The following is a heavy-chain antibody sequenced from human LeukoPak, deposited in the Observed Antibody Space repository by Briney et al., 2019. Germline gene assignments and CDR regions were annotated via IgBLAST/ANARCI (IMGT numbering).Heavy chain of an antibody. CDR3: ARVGYYDSSGYYPRRLDY. V-gene: IGHV4-34*01. J-gene: IGHJ4*02. CDR2: INHSGST. D-gene: IGHD3-22*01. Sequence: PSETLSLTCAVYGGSFSGYHWSWIRQPPGKGLEWIGEINHSGSTNYNPSLKSRVTISVDTSKNQFSLKLSSVTAADTAVYYCARVGYYDSSGYYPRRLDYWGQGTLVTVSS. CDR1: GGSFSGYH.